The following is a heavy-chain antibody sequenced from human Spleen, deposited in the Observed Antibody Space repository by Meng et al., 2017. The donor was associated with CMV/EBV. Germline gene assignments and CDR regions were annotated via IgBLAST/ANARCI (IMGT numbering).Heavy chain of an antibody. Sequence: SETLSLTCAVYGGSFSDYYWSWIRQPPGKGLEWIGEINHSGSTYYKPSLKSRVTISVDTSKNQFSLKVTSVTAADTAVYYCARHTRERFTTLGVVKTLYYGMDVWGQGTTVTVSS. J-gene: IGHJ6*02. CDR2: INHSGST. D-gene: IGHD3-3*01. CDR1: GGSFSDYY. CDR3: ARHTRERFTTLGVVKTLYYGMDV. V-gene: IGHV4-34*01.